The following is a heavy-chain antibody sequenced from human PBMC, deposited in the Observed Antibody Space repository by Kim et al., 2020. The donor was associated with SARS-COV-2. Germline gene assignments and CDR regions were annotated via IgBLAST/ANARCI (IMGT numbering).Heavy chain of an antibody. J-gene: IGHJ4*02. CDR1: GGSFSGYY. V-gene: IGHV4-34*01. Sequence: SETLSLTCAVYGGSFSGYYWSWIRQPPGKGLEWIGEINHSGSINYNASLKSRVTISVDTSKNQFSLKLSSVTAADTAVYYCARTGSGSYLSWDQGTVVTVSS. CDR2: INHSGSI. CDR3: ARTGSGSYLS. D-gene: IGHD3-10*01.